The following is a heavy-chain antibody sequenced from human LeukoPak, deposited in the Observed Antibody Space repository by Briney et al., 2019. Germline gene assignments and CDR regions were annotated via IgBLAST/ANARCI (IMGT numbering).Heavy chain of an antibody. CDR1: GFTFRNYG. D-gene: IGHD3-22*01. CDR3: AKDRGITMIVVVITTDDAFDI. J-gene: IGHJ3*02. Sequence: GGSLRLSCAASGFTFRNYGMNWVRQAPGKGLEWVTIIWYDGSNKYYADSVKGRFIISRDNSKNTLYLQMNSLRAEDTAVYYCAKDRGITMIVVVITTDDAFDIWGQGTMVTVSS. CDR2: IWYDGSNK. V-gene: IGHV3-33*06.